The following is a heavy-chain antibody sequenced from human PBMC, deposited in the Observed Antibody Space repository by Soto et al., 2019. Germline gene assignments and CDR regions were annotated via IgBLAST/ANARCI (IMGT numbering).Heavy chain of an antibody. D-gene: IGHD6-13*01. CDR2: INHSGST. Sequence: SETLSLTCAVYGGSFSGYYWSWIRQPPGKGLEWIGEINHSGSTNYNPSLKSRVTISVDTSKNQFSLKLSSVTAADTAVYYCARDRPPRIAAAGTGLYWGQGTLVTVSS. V-gene: IGHV4-34*01. J-gene: IGHJ4*02. CDR1: GGSFSGYY. CDR3: ARDRPPRIAAAGTGLY.